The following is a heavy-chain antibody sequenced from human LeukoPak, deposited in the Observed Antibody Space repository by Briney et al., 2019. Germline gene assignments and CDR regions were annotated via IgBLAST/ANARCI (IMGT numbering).Heavy chain of an antibody. CDR1: GGPISSNSHS. V-gene: IGHV4-39*01. Sequence: SETLSLTCTVSGGPISSNSHSWEWIRQPPGKGLEWIANIYYSGNTNYNPSLESRVTISVDASENQFSLKLNSVTAADTAVYYCARRIHGSSHVDFWGQGTLVTVS. CDR3: ARRIHGSSHVDF. CDR2: IYYSGNT. J-gene: IGHJ4*02. D-gene: IGHD6-13*01.